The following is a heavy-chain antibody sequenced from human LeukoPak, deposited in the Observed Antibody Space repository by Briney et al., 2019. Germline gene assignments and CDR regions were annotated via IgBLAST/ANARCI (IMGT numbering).Heavy chain of an antibody. Sequence: PGRSLRLSCAASGFTFSSYGMHWVRRAPGKGVGWGAVISYDGSNKYYTDSVKGRFTISRDNSKNTLYLQMNSLRAEDTAVYYCAKPFAYSSSWYYFDYWGQGTLVTVSS. V-gene: IGHV3-30*18. J-gene: IGHJ4*02. CDR3: AKPFAYSSSWYYFDY. CDR1: GFTFSSYG. D-gene: IGHD6-13*01. CDR2: ISYDGSNK.